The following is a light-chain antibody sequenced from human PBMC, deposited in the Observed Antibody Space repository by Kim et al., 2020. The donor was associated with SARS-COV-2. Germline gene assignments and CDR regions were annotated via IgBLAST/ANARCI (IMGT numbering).Light chain of an antibody. V-gene: IGLV6-57*03. Sequence: KTLTSPCPPSSGTLAANYVKWYQQPPGGAPPTVFYEDTKRPPGVPVRFSGSINTSSNSASLTISGLKTEDEADYYCQSYDSSNPNVFGSGTKVTVL. J-gene: IGLJ6*01. CDR3: QSYDSSNPNV. CDR1: SGTLAANY. CDR2: EDT.